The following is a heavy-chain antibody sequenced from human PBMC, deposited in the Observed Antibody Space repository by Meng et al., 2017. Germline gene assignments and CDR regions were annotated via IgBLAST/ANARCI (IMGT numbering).Heavy chain of an antibody. V-gene: IGHV4-4*02. CDR3: ARWSIYCSGGSCYSFDY. J-gene: IGHJ4*02. CDR2: IYHSGRT. CDR1: CGSFSGSYW. D-gene: IGHD2-15*01. Sequence: PSGAPLLTCHVSCGSFSGSYWWSWVRQPPGKGVEWIGEIYHSGRTNYNPSLKSRVTISVDKSKNQFSLKLSSVTAADTAVYYCARWSIYCSGGSCYSFDYWGQGTLVTVFS.